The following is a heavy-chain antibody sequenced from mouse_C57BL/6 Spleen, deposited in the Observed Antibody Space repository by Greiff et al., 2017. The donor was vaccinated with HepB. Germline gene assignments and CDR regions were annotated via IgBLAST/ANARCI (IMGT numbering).Heavy chain of an antibody. V-gene: IGHV1-81*01. CDR2: IYPRGGNT. Sequence: LLESGAELARPGASVKLSCKASGYTFTSYGIRWVKQRTGQGLEWIGEIYPRGGNTNYNEKFKGKATLTADKSSSTAYMELRSLTSEDSAVYFCARTYGSSYRYFDDWGKGTTVTVSS. CDR1: GYTFTSYG. D-gene: IGHD1-1*01. J-gene: IGHJ1*03. CDR3: ARTYGSSYRYFDD.